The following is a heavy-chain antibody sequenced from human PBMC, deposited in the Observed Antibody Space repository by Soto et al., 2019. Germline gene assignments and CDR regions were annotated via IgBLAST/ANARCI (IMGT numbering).Heavy chain of an antibody. CDR3: SKGEMSTIRNSFDP. V-gene: IGHV3-23*01. D-gene: IGHD1-7*01. J-gene: IGHJ5*02. CDR2: LSRSGGAT. Sequence: PGGSLRLSCTASGFNTRFYSMSWVRQTPGKGLEWVAALSRSGGATHYADSVRGRFTISRDASKDTLFLQMSNLRAEDTALYYCSKGEMSTIRNSFDPWGQGTLVTVSS. CDR1: GFNTRFYS.